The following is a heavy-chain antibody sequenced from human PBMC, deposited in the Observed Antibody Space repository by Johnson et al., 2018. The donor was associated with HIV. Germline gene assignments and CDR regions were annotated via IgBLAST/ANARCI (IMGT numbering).Heavy chain of an antibody. D-gene: IGHD3-9*01. J-gene: IGHJ3*02. CDR2: ISYDGSNK. Sequence: QVQLVESGGGVVQPVRSLRLSCAASGFTFSSYAMHWVRQAPGKGLEWVAVISYDGSNKYYADSVKGRFTISRDNSKNTLYLQMNSLRAEDTAVYYCARDLYYDVLTGYSQLAFDIWGRGTMVTVSS. CDR3: ARDLYYDVLTGYSQLAFDI. V-gene: IGHV3-30*04. CDR1: GFTFSSYA.